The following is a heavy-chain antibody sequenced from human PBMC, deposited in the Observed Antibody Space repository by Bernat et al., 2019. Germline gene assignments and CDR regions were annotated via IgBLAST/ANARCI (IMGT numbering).Heavy chain of an antibody. CDR2: LSYDGSNK. V-gene: IGHV3-30*18. D-gene: IGHD3-10*01. Sequence: QVQLVESGGGVVQPGRSLRLSCAASGFTFSSFCMHWVRQAPGKGLEWVAVLSYDGSNKYYTDSVKGRFTISRDNSKNTLYLQMNSLRAEDTAVYYCAKDIWASGKLTIDYWGQGTLVTVSS. J-gene: IGHJ4*02. CDR3: AKDIWASGKLTIDY. CDR1: GFTFSSFC.